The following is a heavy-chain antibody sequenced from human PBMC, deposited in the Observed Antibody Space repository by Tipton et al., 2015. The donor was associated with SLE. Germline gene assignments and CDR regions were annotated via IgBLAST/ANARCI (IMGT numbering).Heavy chain of an antibody. V-gene: IGHV3-30*13. Sequence: SLRLSCAASGFTFRNYGMHWVRQAPGKGLEWVAFIQYDGSDKYYADSVRGRFTISRDNSKNSLYLQMNSLRSEDTAVYYCARYDFWSGSVFDYWGQGTLVTVSS. CDR1: GFTFRNYG. D-gene: IGHD3/OR15-3a*01. J-gene: IGHJ4*02. CDR2: IQYDGSDK. CDR3: ARYDFWSGSVFDY.